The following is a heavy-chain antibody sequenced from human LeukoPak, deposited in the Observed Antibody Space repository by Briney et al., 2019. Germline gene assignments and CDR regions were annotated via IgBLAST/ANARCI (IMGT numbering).Heavy chain of an antibody. V-gene: IGHV3-30*03. Sequence: QPGRSLRLSCAASGFTFSSYGMHWVRQAPGKGLEWVAVISYDGSNKYYADSVKGRFTISRDNSKNTLYLQMNSLRAEDTAVYYCARVRVTAMIDYWGQGTLVTVSS. J-gene: IGHJ4*02. CDR1: GFTFSSYG. CDR3: ARVRVTAMIDY. D-gene: IGHD2-21*02. CDR2: ISYDGSNK.